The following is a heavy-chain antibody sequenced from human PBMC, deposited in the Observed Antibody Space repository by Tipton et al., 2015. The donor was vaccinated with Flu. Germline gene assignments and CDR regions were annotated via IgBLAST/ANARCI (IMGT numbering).Heavy chain of an antibody. CDR3: AQRGTAEGH. Sequence: GPLRLSCAASGFAFSGAAMHWVRQAPGKGLEWVGRIRSKVNNYATAYGASVRGRFTISRDDLKNTAYLQMDSVEAEDTAVYYCAQRGTAEGHWGQGTLVTVSS. V-gene: IGHV3-73*01. CDR2: IRSKVNNYAT. CDR1: GFAFSGAA. D-gene: IGHD7-27*01. J-gene: IGHJ4*02.